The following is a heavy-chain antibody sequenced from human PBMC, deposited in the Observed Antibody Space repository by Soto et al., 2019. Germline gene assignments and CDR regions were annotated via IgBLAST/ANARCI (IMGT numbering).Heavy chain of an antibody. CDR1: GFTFATYT. D-gene: IGHD5-12*01. V-gene: IGHV3-23*01. CDR3: ANNSATTIRVGFDY. CDR2: ITVSDGRT. J-gene: IGHJ4*02. Sequence: EVQLLESGGGLVQPGGSLRLSCAASGFTFATYTMSWVRQPPGKGLEWVSAITVSDGRTYYADSVKGRFTISRDNSKNTLYLQMTSLGAEDTAVYYCANNSATTIRVGFDYWGQGTLVSVSS.